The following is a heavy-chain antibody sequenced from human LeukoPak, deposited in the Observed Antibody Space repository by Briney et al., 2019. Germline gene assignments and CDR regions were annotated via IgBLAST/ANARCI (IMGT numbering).Heavy chain of an antibody. CDR3: ARDGEIWFGELLFGFDP. J-gene: IGHJ5*02. CDR1: GFTFSSYG. Sequence: GRSLRLSWAASGFTFSSYGMHWVRQAPDKGLEWVAVIWYDGSNKYYADSVKGRFTISRDNSKNTLYLQMNSLRAEDTAVYYCARDGEIWFGELLFGFDPWGQGTLVTVSS. CDR2: IWYDGSNK. D-gene: IGHD3-10*01. V-gene: IGHV3-33*01.